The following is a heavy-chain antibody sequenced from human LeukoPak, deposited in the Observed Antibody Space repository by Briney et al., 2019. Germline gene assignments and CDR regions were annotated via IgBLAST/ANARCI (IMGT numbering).Heavy chain of an antibody. V-gene: IGHV1-18*01. J-gene: IGHJ4*02. Sequence: ASVKVSCKASGYIFTRYGIDWVRQAPGQGLEWMGWISAYNGQTDYAQTLQGRVAMTRDISTSTAYMELKSLTSDDTAVYYCARQGVVGSGYYRDFDYWGQGTLVTVSS. D-gene: IGHD3-22*01. CDR1: GYIFTRYG. CDR3: ARQGVVGSGYYRDFDY. CDR2: ISAYNGQT.